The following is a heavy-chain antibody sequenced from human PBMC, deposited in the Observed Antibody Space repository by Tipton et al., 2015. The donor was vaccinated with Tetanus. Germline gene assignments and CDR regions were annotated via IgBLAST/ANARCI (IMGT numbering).Heavy chain of an antibody. Sequence: VQPVQSGPEVKKPGESLKISCKGSGYSFPNYYIAWVRQMPGKGLECMGIIYPLDSRVTYSPSFQGQVTISADKSIGTAYLQWRSLKASDTAMYDCARWNYFDDRGHFHNWFDPWGQGTLVTVSS. CDR2: IYPLDSRV. CDR1: GYSFPNYY. J-gene: IGHJ5*02. D-gene: IGHD3-22*01. CDR3: ARWNYFDDRGHFHNWFDP. V-gene: IGHV5-51*03.